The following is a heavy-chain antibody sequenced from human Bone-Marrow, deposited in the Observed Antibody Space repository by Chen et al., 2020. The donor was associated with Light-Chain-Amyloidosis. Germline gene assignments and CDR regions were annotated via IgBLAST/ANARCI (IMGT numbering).Heavy chain of an antibody. V-gene: IGHV3-23*01. D-gene: IGHD3-22*01. CDR2: ISGSGGST. CDR3: AGMDRSGYYHFQY. CDR1: GFTFSSYA. J-gene: IGHJ4*02. Sequence: EVQLLESGGGLVQPGGYLRLSCAASGFTFSSYAMSWVRQAPGKGLEWVSAISGSGGSTYYADSVKGRFTISRDNSKNSLYLQMNSLRAEDTAVYYCAGMDRSGYYHFQYWGQGTLVTVSS.